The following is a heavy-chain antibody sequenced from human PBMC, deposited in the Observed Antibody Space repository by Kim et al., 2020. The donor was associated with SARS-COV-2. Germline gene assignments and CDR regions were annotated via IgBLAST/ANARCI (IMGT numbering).Heavy chain of an antibody. Sequence: SETLSLTCAVYGGSFSGYYWSWIRQPPGKGLEWIGEINHSGSTNYNPSLKSRVTISVDTSKNQFSLKLSSVTAADTAVYYCARNRVGSSWYGEFDYWGQGTLVTVSS. V-gene: IGHV4-34*01. CDR1: GGSFSGYY. J-gene: IGHJ4*02. D-gene: IGHD6-13*01. CDR2: INHSGST. CDR3: ARNRVGSSWYGEFDY.